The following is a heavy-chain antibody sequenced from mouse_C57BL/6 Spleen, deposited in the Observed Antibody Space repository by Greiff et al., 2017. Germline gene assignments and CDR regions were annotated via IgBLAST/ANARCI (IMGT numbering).Heavy chain of an antibody. CDR3: ATPYSNRGYAMDY. Sequence: VQLQQPGAELVKPGASVKLSCKASGYTFTSYWMHWVKQRPGQGLEWIGMIHPNSGSTNYNEKFKSKATLTVDKSSSTAYMQLSSLTSEDSAVYYCATPYSNRGYAMDYWGQGTSVTVSS. CDR1: GYTFTSYW. CDR2: IHPNSGST. J-gene: IGHJ4*01. V-gene: IGHV1-64*01. D-gene: IGHD2-5*01.